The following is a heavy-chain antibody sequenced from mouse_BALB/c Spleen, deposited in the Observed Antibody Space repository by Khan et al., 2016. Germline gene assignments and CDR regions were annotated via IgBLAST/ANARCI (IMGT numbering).Heavy chain of an antibody. CDR2: IWSGGST. Sequence: QVRLQQSGPGLVQPSQSLSITCTVAGFSLTTYGVQWVRQSPGKALEWLGVIWSGGSTDYNAPFISRLSISRDTSKSQVFFKMSSLQTKDTAIYXCARTYDYDGGFDYWGQGTILTVSS. V-gene: IGHV2-2*02. J-gene: IGHJ2*01. D-gene: IGHD2-4*01. CDR3: ARTYDYDGGFDY. CDR1: GFSLTTYG.